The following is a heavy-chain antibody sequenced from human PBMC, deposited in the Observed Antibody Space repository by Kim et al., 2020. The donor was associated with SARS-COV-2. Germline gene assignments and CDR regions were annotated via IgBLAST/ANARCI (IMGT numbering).Heavy chain of an antibody. Sequence: VKGRFTISRDNSKNTLYLQMNSLRAEDTAVYYCAKPDYGDEVWGYYGMDVWGQGTTVTVSS. V-gene: IGHV3-30*02. D-gene: IGHD4-17*01. J-gene: IGHJ6*02. CDR3: AKPDYGDEVWGYYGMDV.